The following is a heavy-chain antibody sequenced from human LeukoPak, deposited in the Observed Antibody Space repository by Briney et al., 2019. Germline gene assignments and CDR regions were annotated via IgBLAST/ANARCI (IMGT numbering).Heavy chain of an antibody. V-gene: IGHV4-4*02. CDR1: GGSISNTNW. CDR2: VNLQGST. J-gene: IGHJ4*02. Sequence: SETLSLTCGVSGGSISNTNWWTWVRQPPGKGLEWIGEVNLQGSTNYNPSLKSRVAISVDNSENHISLKLTSVTAADTAAYYCAREGGPYRPLDYSGQGTLVTASP. CDR3: AREGGPYRPLDY.